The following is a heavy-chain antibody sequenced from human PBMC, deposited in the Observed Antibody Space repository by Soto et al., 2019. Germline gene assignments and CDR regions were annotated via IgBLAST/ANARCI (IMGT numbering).Heavy chain of an antibody. V-gene: IGHV3-23*01. CDR1: GFTFSSYA. J-gene: IGHJ6*02. CDR3: AKNLGFAELFYYYGMDV. Sequence: GGSLRLSCAASGFTFSSYAMSWVRQAPGKGLEWVSAISGSGGSTYYADSVKGRFTISRDNSKNTLYLQMNSLRAEDTAVYYCAKNLGFAELFYYYGMDVWGQGTTVTVYS. D-gene: IGHD3-10*01. CDR2: ISGSGGST.